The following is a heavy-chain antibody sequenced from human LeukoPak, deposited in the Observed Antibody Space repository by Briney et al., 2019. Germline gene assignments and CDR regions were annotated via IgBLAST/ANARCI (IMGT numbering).Heavy chain of an antibody. Sequence: PGGSLRLSCAASGFTFSSYSMNWVRQAPGKGLEWVSSISSSSSYIYYADSVRGRFTISRDNAKNSLYLQMNSLRAEDTAVYYCAGDGAPTMIVGFDIWGQGTMVTVSS. V-gene: IGHV3-21*01. CDR2: ISSSSSYI. J-gene: IGHJ3*02. D-gene: IGHD3-22*01. CDR3: AGDGAPTMIVGFDI. CDR1: GFTFSSYS.